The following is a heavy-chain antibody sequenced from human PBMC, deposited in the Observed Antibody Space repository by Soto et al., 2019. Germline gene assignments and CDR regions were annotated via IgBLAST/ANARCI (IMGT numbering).Heavy chain of an antibody. J-gene: IGHJ6*02. V-gene: IGHV1-69*13. CDR2: IIPIFGTA. Sequence: GASVKVSCKASGGTFSSYAISWVRQAPGQGLEWMGGIIPIFGTANYAQKFQGRVTITADESTSTAYMELSSLRSEDTAVYYCASCSGGYDILTGYQGFCYYYGMDVRGQGTTVTVSS. CDR3: ASCSGGYDILTGYQGFCYYYGMDV. CDR1: GGTFSSYA. D-gene: IGHD3-9*01.